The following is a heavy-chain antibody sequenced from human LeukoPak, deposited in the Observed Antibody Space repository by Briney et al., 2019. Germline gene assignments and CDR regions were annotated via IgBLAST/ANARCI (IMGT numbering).Heavy chain of an antibody. D-gene: IGHD3-10*01. Sequence: SETLSLTCAVYGGSFSGYYWSWIRQPPGKGLEWIEEINHSGSTNYNPSLKSRVTISVDTSKNQFSLKLSSVTAADTAVYYCARARITMVRGVRRGWFDPWGQGTLVTVSS. J-gene: IGHJ5*02. V-gene: IGHV4-34*01. CDR2: INHSGST. CDR3: ARARITMVRGVRRGWFDP. CDR1: GGSFSGYY.